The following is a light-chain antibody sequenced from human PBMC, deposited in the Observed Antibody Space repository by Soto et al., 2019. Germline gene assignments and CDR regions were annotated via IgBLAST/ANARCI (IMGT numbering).Light chain of an antibody. V-gene: IGKV3-15*01. J-gene: IGKJ5*01. Sequence: EIVLTQCPCALSLSPGERSTLSCRAGQYVXTHFVWYQRQPGQAPRIIXYGASTGATGLPARLSGSGSGTEFTLTINSLQAEDWAVYYCQQYYNWTLTFGQGTRLDIK. CDR1: QYVXTH. CDR3: QQYYNWTLT. CDR2: GAS.